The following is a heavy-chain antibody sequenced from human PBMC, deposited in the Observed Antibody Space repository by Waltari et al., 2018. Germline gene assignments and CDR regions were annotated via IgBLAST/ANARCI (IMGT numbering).Heavy chain of an antibody. CDR3: ARMRGGSYREAPFDY. J-gene: IGHJ4*02. CDR2: VDPEDGET. V-gene: IGHV1-69-2*01. Sequence: EVQLVQSGAEVKKPGATVKISCKASGYTFTDYYMHWVQQAPGKGLEWMGRVDPEDGETIYAQKFQGRVTMTRNTSISTAYMELSSLRSEDTAVYYCARMRGGSYREAPFDYWGQGTLVTVSS. D-gene: IGHD1-26*01. CDR1: GYTFTDYY.